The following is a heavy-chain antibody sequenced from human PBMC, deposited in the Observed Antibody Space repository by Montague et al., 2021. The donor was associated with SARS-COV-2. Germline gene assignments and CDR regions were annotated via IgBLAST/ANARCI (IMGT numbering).Heavy chain of an antibody. Sequence: SETLSLTCTVSGDSVSHDFWTWIRQPPGKGLEWIGYVYYSRSSSYNPSLRGRVSIAVDTSKNQFSLRLSTVTAADTAIYYCVREPAPIGSGTFYDYWGQGTLVAVSS. V-gene: IGHV4-59*02. J-gene: IGHJ4*02. D-gene: IGHD1-26*01. CDR1: GDSVSHDF. CDR3: VREPAPIGSGTFYDY. CDR2: VYYSRSS.